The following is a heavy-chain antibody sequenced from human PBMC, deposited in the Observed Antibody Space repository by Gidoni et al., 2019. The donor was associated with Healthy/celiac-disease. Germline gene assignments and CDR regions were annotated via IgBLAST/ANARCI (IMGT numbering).Heavy chain of an antibody. CDR1: GFTFSSYA. J-gene: IGHJ6*02. D-gene: IGHD3-3*01. CDR3: AKADVLTIFGVVTDYYYYGMDV. Sequence: EVQLLESGGGLVQPGGSLRLSCAASGFTFSSYAMSWVRQAPGKGLEWVSAISGSGGSTYYADSVKGRFTISRDNSKNTLYLQMNSLRAEDTAVYYCAKADVLTIFGVVTDYYYYGMDVWGQGTTVTVSS. V-gene: IGHV3-23*01. CDR2: ISGSGGST.